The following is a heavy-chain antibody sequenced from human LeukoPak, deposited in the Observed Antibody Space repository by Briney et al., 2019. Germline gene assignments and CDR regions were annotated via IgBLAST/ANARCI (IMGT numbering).Heavy chain of an antibody. CDR2: IYPGDSDT. CDR3: ARKGNTVAGFDY. V-gene: IGHV5-51*01. J-gene: IGHJ4*01. D-gene: IGHD6-19*01. CDR1: GXSFTNYC. Sequence: GESLKISFKGSGXSFTNYCIAWVRQMPGKGLEWMGIIYPGDSDTRYSPSFQGQVTISTDKSISTAYLQWSSLKASDTAMYYCARKGNTVAGFDYWGHGTLVTVSS.